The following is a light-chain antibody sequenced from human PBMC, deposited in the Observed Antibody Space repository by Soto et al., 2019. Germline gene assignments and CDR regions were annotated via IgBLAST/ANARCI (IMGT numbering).Light chain of an antibody. CDR3: SSYAGTNKDVV. CDR2: EVT. CDR1: SSDVGGYDY. J-gene: IGLJ2*01. V-gene: IGLV2-8*01. Sequence: QSVLTQPPSASGSPGQSVTISCTGTSSDVGGYDYVSWYQQHPGKAPKLMIYEVTERPSGVPDRFSGSKSGNTASLTVSGIQAEDEADYYRSSYAGTNKDVVFGGGTKLTVL.